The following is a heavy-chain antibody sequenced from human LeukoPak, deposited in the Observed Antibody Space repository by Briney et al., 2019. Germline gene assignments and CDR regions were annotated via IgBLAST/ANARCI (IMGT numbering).Heavy chain of an antibody. J-gene: IGHJ4*02. CDR2: INYSGSNI. Sequence: PGGSLRLSCAASGFTFSTYSMNWVRQAPGKGLEWISDINYSGSNIYYADSVKGRFTASRDNAKNSLYLQMNSLRAEDTAVYYCARPSSDWPQPRPFDYWGRGTLVTVSS. CDR3: ARPSSDWPQPRPFDY. V-gene: IGHV3-48*04. D-gene: IGHD6-13*01. CDR1: GFTFSTYS.